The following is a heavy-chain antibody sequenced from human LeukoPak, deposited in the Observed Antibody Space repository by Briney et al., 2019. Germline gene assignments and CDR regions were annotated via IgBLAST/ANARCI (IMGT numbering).Heavy chain of an antibody. Sequence: SVKVSCKTSGGTFSSYAITWVRQTPGQGLEWMGGIIPTFGTANYAQKFQGRVTITADKSTSTAYMELSSLRSEDTAVYYCARFKGHNWFDPWGQGTLVTVSS. CDR3: ARFKGHNWFDP. CDR2: IIPTFGTA. J-gene: IGHJ5*02. CDR1: GGTFSSYA. V-gene: IGHV1-69*06.